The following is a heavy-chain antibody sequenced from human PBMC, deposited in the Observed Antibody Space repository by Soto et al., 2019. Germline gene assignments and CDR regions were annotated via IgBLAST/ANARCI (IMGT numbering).Heavy chain of an antibody. Sequence: QVQLQESGPGLVKPSQTLSLTCTVSGGSISSGGYYWSWIRQHPGKGLEWIGYIYYSGSTYYNPSLKSRVTISVDTSKNQFSLKLSSVTAADTAVYYCARVQHVYYYDSSGSQPQLPWFDPWGQGTLVTVSS. CDR1: GGSISSGGYY. V-gene: IGHV4-31*03. CDR3: ARVQHVYYYDSSGSQPQLPWFDP. D-gene: IGHD3-22*01. CDR2: IYYSGST. J-gene: IGHJ5*02.